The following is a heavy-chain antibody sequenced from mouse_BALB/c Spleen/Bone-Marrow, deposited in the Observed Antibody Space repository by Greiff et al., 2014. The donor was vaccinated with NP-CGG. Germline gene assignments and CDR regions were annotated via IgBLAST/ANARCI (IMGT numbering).Heavy chain of an antibody. CDR2: LWADGST. CDR1: GFSLTTYG. V-gene: IGHV2-9*02. J-gene: IGHJ4*01. CDR3: ARITTATGAMDY. Sequence: VNVVESGPGLVAPSQSLSITCTVSGFSLTTYGVHWVRQPPGKCLEWLGVLWADGSTNYNSALMSRLSISKDNSKSQVFLKMNSLQTDDTAMYYCARITTATGAMDYWGQGTSVTVSS. D-gene: IGHD1-2*01.